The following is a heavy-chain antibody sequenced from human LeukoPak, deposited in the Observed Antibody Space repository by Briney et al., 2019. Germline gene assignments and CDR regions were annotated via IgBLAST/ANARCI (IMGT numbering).Heavy chain of an antibody. CDR3: AKDRGSSSAAYGIDV. D-gene: IGHD6-13*01. Sequence: GGSLRLSCAASGFTFSSYGMHWVRQAPGKGLEWVALISFDGVKTDYADSVKGRFTISRDSSQDTLYLQMNSLRAEDTAVYYCAKDRGSSSAAYGIDVWGQGTTVTVSS. CDR2: ISFDGVKT. CDR1: GFTFSSYG. V-gene: IGHV3-30*18. J-gene: IGHJ6*02.